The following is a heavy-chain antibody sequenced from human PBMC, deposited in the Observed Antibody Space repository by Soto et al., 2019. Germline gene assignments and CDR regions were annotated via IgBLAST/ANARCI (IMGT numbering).Heavy chain of an antibody. CDR1: GYTFYSHS. V-gene: IGHV1-18*01. D-gene: IGHD5-18*01. CDR2: ISADNGNT. J-gene: IGHJ6*02. Sequence: QAQLVQSGAEVKKPGASVNVSCKASGYTFYSHSISWVRQAPGQGLEWMGRISADNGNTKYAQKFRGRVTMTTDTSTSTVYMELRNLRSDDTAVYYCARCIQQDYYYGMAVWGQGTTVTVSS. CDR3: ARCIQQDYYYGMAV.